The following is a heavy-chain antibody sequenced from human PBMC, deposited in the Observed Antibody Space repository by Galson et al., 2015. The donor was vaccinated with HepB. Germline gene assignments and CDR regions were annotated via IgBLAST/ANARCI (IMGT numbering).Heavy chain of an antibody. J-gene: IGHJ6*02. CDR2: ISYDGSNK. CDR3: AKSLVGRSDYSDYGMDV. Sequence: SLRLSCAASGFTFSSYGMHWVRQAPGKGLEWVAVISYDGSNKYYADSVKGRFTISRDNSKNTLYLQMNSLRAEDTAVYYCAKSLVGRSDYSDYGMDVWGQGTTVTVSS. CDR1: GFTFSSYG. V-gene: IGHV3-30*18. D-gene: IGHD5-12*01.